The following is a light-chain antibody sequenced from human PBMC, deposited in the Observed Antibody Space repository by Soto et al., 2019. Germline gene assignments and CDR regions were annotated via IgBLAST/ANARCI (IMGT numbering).Light chain of an antibody. Sequence: NFMLTQPHSVSEYPGKTVIISCTGSSGSIASNYVQWYQQRPGSAPTTVIYEDNQRPSGVPDRFSGSIDSSSNSASLTISGLKNEDEADYYCQSFDGSTLVFGGGTKLTVL. J-gene: IGLJ2*01. V-gene: IGLV6-57*02. CDR3: QSFDGSTLV. CDR1: SGSIASNY. CDR2: EDN.